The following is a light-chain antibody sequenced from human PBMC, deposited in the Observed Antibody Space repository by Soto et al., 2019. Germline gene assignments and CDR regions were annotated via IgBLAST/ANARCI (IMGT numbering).Light chain of an antibody. J-gene: IGKJ5*01. Sequence: DLPRTQSPSTRSASVGDRVTITCRASQSISSWLAWYPQKPGKDPKILIYDASSLESGVPSRFSATVSGTEFSLTITRLQTEDFATYYCQQLFDSPITFGQGTRLEIK. CDR3: QQLFDSPIT. V-gene: IGKV1-5*01. CDR2: DAS. CDR1: QSISSW.